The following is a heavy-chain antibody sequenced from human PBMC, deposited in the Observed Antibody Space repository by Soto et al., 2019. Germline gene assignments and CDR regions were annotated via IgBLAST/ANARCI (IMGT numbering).Heavy chain of an antibody. CDR3: ATLGPVHDYVWGSYRRPFDY. CDR1: GYSFTSYW. D-gene: IGHD3-16*02. V-gene: IGHV5-51*01. J-gene: IGHJ4*02. Sequence: PGESLKISCKGSGYSFTSYWIGWVRQMPGKGLEWMGIIYPGDSDTRYSPSFQGQVTISADKSISTAYLQWSSLKASDTAMYYCATLGPVHDYVWGSYRRPFDYWGQGTLVTVSS. CDR2: IYPGDSDT.